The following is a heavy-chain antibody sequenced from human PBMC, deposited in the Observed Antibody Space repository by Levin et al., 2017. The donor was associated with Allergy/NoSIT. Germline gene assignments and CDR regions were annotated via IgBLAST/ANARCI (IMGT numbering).Heavy chain of an antibody. V-gene: IGHV3-30-3*01. J-gene: IGHJ5*01. CDR3: AKDVGEQGLANWFDS. D-gene: IGHD6-19*01. CDR1: GFTFPSRA. Sequence: LKISCAASGFTFPSRAIHWVRQAPGKGLEWVAAISHDGTTKFYADSVKGRFTTSRDNSKRTVFLQMNSLRDDDTAVYYCAKDVGEQGLANWFDSWGQGTLVTVSS. CDR2: ISHDGTTK.